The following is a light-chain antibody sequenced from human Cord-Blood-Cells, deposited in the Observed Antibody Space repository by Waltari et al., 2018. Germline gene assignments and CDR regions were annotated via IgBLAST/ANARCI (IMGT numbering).Light chain of an antibody. J-gene: IGLJ1*01. CDR1: SSDVGGYNY. CDR2: DFS. Sequence: QSALTQPASVSGSPGQSITISCTRTSSDVGGYNYVSWYHQHPGKAPKLMIYDFSKRPSGVSNRFSGSKSGNTASLTISGLQAEDEADYYCSSYTSSSTYVFGTGTKVTVL. V-gene: IGLV2-14*01. CDR3: SSYTSSSTYV.